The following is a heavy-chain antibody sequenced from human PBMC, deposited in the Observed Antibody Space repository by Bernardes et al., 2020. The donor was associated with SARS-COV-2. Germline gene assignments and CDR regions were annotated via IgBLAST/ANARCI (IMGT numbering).Heavy chain of an antibody. J-gene: IGHJ6*02. CDR2: IRKKATNYTT. V-gene: IGHV3-72*01. D-gene: IGHD3-22*01. CDR1: GFTFSDHY. Sequence: GGSLRLSCAASGFTFSDHYMDWVRQAPGKGLEWVGRIRKKATNYTTKYAASVEGRFIISRDDSRKSLYLRMNSLKTEDTAVYYCAREIPKYRDSSGYAHYYYAMDVWGQGTTVTVYS. CDR3: AREIPKYRDSSGYAHYYYAMDV.